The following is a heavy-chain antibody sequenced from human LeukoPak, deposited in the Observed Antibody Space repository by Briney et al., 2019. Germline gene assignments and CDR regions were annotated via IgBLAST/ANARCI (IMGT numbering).Heavy chain of an antibody. Sequence: PGGSLRLSCAASGFTFSSYAMSWVRQAPGKGLEWVSSVNGRGSSTYYADSEKGRFTISRDNSKNTLYLQMNSLRADDTAVYYCAKGEVTGNAWFDPWGQGTLVTVSS. D-gene: IGHD1-20*01. V-gene: IGHV3-23*01. J-gene: IGHJ5*02. CDR2: VNGRGSST. CDR1: GFTFSSYA. CDR3: AKGEVTGNAWFDP.